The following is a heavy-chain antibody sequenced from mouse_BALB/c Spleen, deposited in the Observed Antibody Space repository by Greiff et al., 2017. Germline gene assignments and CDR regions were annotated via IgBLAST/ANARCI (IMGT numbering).Heavy chain of an antibody. J-gene: IGHJ3*01. V-gene: IGHV3-2*02. CDR1: GYSITSDYA. CDR3: ARSGYYDYDGFAY. CDR2: ISYSGST. Sequence: EVKLMESGPGLVKPSQSLSLTCTVTGYSITSDYAWNWIRQFPGNKLEWMGYISYSGSTSYNPSLKSRISITRDTSKNQFFLQLNSVTTEDTATYYCARSGYYDYDGFAYWGQGTLVTVSA. D-gene: IGHD2-4*01.